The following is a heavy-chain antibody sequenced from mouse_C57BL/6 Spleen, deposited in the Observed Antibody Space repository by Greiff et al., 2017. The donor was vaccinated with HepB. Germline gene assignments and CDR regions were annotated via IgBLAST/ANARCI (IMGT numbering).Heavy chain of an antibody. CDR3: ARHEDGYGTYGGWYFDY. D-gene: IGHD2-1*01. Sequence: QVQLQQSGAELVKPGASVKLSCKASGYTFTEYTIHWVKQRSGQGLEWIGWFYPGSGSIKYNEKFKDKATLTADKSSSTVYMELSRLTSEDSAVYFCARHEDGYGTYGGWYFDYWGQGTTLTVSS. CDR1: GYTFTEYT. V-gene: IGHV1-62-2*01. CDR2: FYPGSGSI. J-gene: IGHJ2*01.